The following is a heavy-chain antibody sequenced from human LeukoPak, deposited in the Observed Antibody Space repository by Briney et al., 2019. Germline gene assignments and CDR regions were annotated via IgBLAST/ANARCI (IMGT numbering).Heavy chain of an antibody. Sequence: ASVKVSCKASGYTFTSYDITWVRQAPGQGLEWMGWISAKNGDANYAENFQGRVTITADESTSTAYMELSSLRSEDTAVYYCARDYHCTNGVCYRDGYFDYWGQGTLVTVSS. D-gene: IGHD2-8*01. V-gene: IGHV1-18*01. CDR1: GYTFTSYD. J-gene: IGHJ4*02. CDR3: ARDYHCTNGVCYRDGYFDY. CDR2: ISAKNGDA.